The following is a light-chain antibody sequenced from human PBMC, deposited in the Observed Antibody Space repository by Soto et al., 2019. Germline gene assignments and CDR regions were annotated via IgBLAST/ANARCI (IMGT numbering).Light chain of an antibody. CDR3: SSYTSSSLPV. CDR1: SSDVGGYNY. V-gene: IGLV2-14*01. CDR2: EVS. J-gene: IGLJ2*01. Sequence: QSDLTQPASVSGSPGPSLTISCTGTSSDVGGYNYVSWYQQHPGKAPKLMIYEVSNRPSGVSNRFSGSKSGNTASLTISGLQAEDEADYYCSSYTSSSLPVFGGGTKLTVL.